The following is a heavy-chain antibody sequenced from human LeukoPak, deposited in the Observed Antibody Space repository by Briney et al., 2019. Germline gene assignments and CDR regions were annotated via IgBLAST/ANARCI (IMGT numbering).Heavy chain of an antibody. CDR2: IYHSGNT. Sequence: SETLSLTCAVSGGSISSYYWSWIRQSPGKGLEWIAYIYHSGNTNYNPSFKSRVTISVDTSKNQFSLKLTSVAAADTAIYYCARQPSGTAAFDIWGQGTMVTVST. D-gene: IGHD1/OR15-1a*01. V-gene: IGHV4-59*08. J-gene: IGHJ3*02. CDR3: ARQPSGTAAFDI. CDR1: GGSISSYY.